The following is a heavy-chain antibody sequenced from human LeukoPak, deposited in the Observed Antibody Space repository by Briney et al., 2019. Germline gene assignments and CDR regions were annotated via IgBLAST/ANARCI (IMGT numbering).Heavy chain of an antibody. CDR3: ARIRDSYNSYFFYGMDV. D-gene: IGHD5-24*01. CDR2: IIALFGTA. V-gene: IGHV1-69*13. CDR1: GGTFSSYA. Sequence: ASVKVSCTASGGTFSSYAISWVRQAPGQGLEWMGGIIALFGTANYAQKFQGRLTITADESTSTAYMELSSLRSEDTAVYYCARIRDSYNSYFFYGMDVWGQGTTVTVSS. J-gene: IGHJ6*02.